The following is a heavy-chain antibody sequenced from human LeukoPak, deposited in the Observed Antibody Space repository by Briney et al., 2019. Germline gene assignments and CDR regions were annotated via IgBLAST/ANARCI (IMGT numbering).Heavy chain of an antibody. D-gene: IGHD1-7*01. Sequence: SQTLSLTCTVSGGSISSSSYYWGWIRQPPGKGLEWIGSIYYSGSTYYNPSLKSRVTISVDTSKNQFSLKLSSVTAADTAVYYCARVPGSYQLELRNPPNDAFDIWGQGTMVTVSS. J-gene: IGHJ3*02. V-gene: IGHV4-39*01. CDR3: ARVPGSYQLELRNPPNDAFDI. CDR2: IYYSGST. CDR1: GGSISSSSYY.